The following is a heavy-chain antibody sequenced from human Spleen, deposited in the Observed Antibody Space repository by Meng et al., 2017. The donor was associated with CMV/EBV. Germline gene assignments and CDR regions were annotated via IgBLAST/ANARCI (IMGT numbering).Heavy chain of an antibody. CDR3: ARELSWFDP. CDR2: IYTSGST. V-gene: IGHV4-4*07. J-gene: IGHJ5*02. CDR1: GGSISSYY. Sequence: RVSCPGLVRPLEPLSITCIDSGGSISSYYWSWIRQPAVKGLEWIGRIYTSGSTNYNPSLKSRVTMSVDTSKNQCTLKLSSVTAADTAVYYCARELSWFDPWGQGTLVTVSS.